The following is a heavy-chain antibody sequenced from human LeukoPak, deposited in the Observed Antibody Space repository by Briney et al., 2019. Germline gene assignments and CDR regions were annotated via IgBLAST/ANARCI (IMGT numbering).Heavy chain of an antibody. Sequence: GGSLRLSCAASGFTFSNYAMSWVRQAPGKGLEWVSVISGSGGSTYYADSVKGRFTISRDNSKNTLYLQMNSLRAEDTAIYYCASRDPCSGGNCYGLAYWGQGTLVTVSS. CDR2: ISGSGGST. V-gene: IGHV3-23*01. J-gene: IGHJ4*02. CDR3: ASRDPCSGGNCYGLAY. D-gene: IGHD2-15*01. CDR1: GFTFSNYA.